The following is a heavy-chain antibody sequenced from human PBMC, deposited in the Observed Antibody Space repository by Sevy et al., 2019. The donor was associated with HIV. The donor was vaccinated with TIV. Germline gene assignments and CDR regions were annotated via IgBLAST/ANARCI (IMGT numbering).Heavy chain of an antibody. CDR2: ISFDGSVK. J-gene: IGHJ6*02. D-gene: IGHD3-10*01. CDR3: GREYSGGDYGMDF. Sequence: GGSLRLSCEASGFTFSNHGMNWVRQAPGKGLEWVALISFDGSVKYYADSVKGRFTISRENSKNTLYLQTTGLGVEDTAVYYCGREYSGGDYGMDFWGQGTTVTVSS. V-gene: IGHV3-30*03. CDR1: GFTFSNHG.